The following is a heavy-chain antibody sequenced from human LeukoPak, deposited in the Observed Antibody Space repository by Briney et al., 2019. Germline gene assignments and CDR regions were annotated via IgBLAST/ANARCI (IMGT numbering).Heavy chain of an antibody. J-gene: IGHJ4*02. Sequence: GGSLRLSCAASGFTFQNYAMSWVRQAPGKGLEWGSYISGSSSTIYYADSVKGRFTISRDNGKNTLYLQMNSLRAEDTAVYYCARGSTYYDSSGQVPFDYWGQGTLVTVSS. D-gene: IGHD3-22*01. CDR1: GFTFQNYA. V-gene: IGHV3-48*01. CDR3: ARGSTYYDSSGQVPFDY. CDR2: ISGSSSTI.